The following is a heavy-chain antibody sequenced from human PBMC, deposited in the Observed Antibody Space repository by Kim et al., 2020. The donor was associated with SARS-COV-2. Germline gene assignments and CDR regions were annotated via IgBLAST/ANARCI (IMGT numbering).Heavy chain of an antibody. Sequence: RVTISVDTSKNQFSLKLSSVTAADTAVYYCARVFYGSGTILYYYYYGMDVWGQGTTVTVSS. J-gene: IGHJ6*02. CDR3: ARVFYGSGTILYYYYYGMDV. V-gene: IGHV4-34*01. D-gene: IGHD3-10*01.